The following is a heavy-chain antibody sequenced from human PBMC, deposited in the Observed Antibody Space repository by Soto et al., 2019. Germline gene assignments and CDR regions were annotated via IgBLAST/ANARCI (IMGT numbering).Heavy chain of an antibody. V-gene: IGHV3-66*04. CDR3: ARQVLGGVTLSGLGH. J-gene: IGHJ4*02. Sequence: EVQLVESGGGLVQPGGSLRLSCAASGFTISRIYMTWLRQAPGKGLEWLSVIYSGGTTHYADSVKGRFTISRDNSKNAVYLQGNSLRAEGTGVYYCARQVLGGVTLSGLGHWGQGALVIVSS. D-gene: IGHD2-21*02. CDR2: IYSGGTT. CDR1: GFTISRIY.